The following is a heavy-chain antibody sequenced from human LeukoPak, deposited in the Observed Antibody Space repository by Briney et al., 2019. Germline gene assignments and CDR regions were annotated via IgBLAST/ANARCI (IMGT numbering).Heavy chain of an antibody. CDR2: ISYDGSNK. CDR1: GFTFSGYP. J-gene: IGHJ4*02. V-gene: IGHV3-30-3*01. CDR3: ASGLELDY. Sequence: GGPLRLSCAASGFTFSGYPIHWVRQAPGKGLEWVAVISYDGSNKYYADSVKGRFTISRDNSKNTLYLQMNSLRAEDTAVYYCASGLELDYWGQGTLVTVSS.